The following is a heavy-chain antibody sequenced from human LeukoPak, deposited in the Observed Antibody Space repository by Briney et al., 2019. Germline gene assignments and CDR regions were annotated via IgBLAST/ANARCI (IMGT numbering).Heavy chain of an antibody. CDR1: GFTFSSYS. J-gene: IGHJ4*02. CDR2: ISISSSYR. CDR3: ARGRAHELHSGWYLPFDY. D-gene: IGHD6-19*01. V-gene: IGHV3-21*01. Sequence: GRSLRLSCAASGFTFSSYSMNWVRQAPGKGLEWVSSISISSSYRYYADSVKGRFTISRDSAKNSLYVQMNSLRAEDTAVYYCARGRAHELHSGWYLPFDYWGQGTLVTVSS.